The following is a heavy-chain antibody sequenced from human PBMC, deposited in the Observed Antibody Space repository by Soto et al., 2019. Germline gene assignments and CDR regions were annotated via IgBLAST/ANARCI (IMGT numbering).Heavy chain of an antibody. Sequence: QVQLVESGGGLVKPGGSLRLSCAASGFTFSDYYMSWIRQAPGKGLEWVSYISSSSSYTNYADSVKGRFTISRDNAKNSLYQQMNSLRAEDTAVYYCARDADILTGSDAFDNWGQGTMVTVSS. D-gene: IGHD3-9*01. V-gene: IGHV3-11*05. J-gene: IGHJ3*02. CDR3: ARDADILTGSDAFDN. CDR2: ISSSSSYT. CDR1: GFTFSDYY.